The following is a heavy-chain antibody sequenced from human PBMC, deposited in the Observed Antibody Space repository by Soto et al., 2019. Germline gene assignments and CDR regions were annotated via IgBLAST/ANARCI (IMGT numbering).Heavy chain of an antibody. D-gene: IGHD3-3*01. V-gene: IGHV1-18*04. CDR1: GYTFTSYG. CDR3: ARVYDFWSGYHPNEYFQH. CDR2: ISAYNGNT. J-gene: IGHJ1*01. Sequence: QVQLVQSGAEVKKPWASVKVSCKASGYTFTSYGISWVRQAPGQGLEWMGWISAYNGNTNYAQKLQGRVTMTTDTSTSTAYMELRSLRSDDTAVYYCARVYDFWSGYHPNEYFQHWGQGTLVTVSS.